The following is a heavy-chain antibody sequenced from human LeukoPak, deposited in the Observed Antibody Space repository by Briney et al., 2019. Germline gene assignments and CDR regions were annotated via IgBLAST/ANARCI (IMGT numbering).Heavy chain of an antibody. CDR1: GYTFTSYY. CDR2: INPSGGST. J-gene: IGHJ4*02. CDR3: ARGIPRYSYGRYYFDY. D-gene: IGHD5-18*01. V-gene: IGHV1-46*01. Sequence: GASVKVSCKASGYTFTSYYMHWVRQAPGQGLEWMGIINPSGGSTSYAQKFQGRVTMTRDTSTSTVYMELSSLRSEDTAVYYCARGIPRYSYGRYYFDYWGQGTLVTVSS.